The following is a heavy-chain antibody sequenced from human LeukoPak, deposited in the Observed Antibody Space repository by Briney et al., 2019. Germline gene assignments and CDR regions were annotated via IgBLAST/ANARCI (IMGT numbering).Heavy chain of an antibody. CDR1: GFTFSSYA. CDR3: AKEGLMVYAASEIDY. V-gene: IGHV3-23*01. D-gene: IGHD2-8*01. Sequence: GGSLRLSCAASGFTFSSYAMSWVRQAPGKGREWVSAIRGSGGSTYYADSVKGRFTISRDNSKNTLYLQMNSLRAEDTAVYYCAKEGLMVYAASEIDYWGQGTLVTVSS. J-gene: IGHJ4*02. CDR2: IRGSGGST.